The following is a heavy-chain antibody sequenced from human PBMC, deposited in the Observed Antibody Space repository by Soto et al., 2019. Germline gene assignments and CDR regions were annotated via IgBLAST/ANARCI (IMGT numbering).Heavy chain of an antibody. D-gene: IGHD6-6*01. V-gene: IGHV3-73*01. CDR1: GFTFSGSA. CDR3: TRHPPTDSSSPVDY. J-gene: IGHJ4*02. Sequence: GGSLRLSCAASGFTFSGSAMHWVRQASGKGLEWVGRIRSKANSYATAYAASVKGRFTISRDDSKNTAYLQMNSLKTEDTAVYYCTRHPPTDSSSPVDYWGQGTLVTVSA. CDR2: IRSKANSYAT.